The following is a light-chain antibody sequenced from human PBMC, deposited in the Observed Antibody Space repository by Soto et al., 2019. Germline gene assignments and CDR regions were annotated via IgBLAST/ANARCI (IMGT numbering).Light chain of an antibody. CDR2: KAS. CDR3: QQYNTFPMYS. J-gene: IGKJ2*01. V-gene: IGKV1-5*03. CDR1: QSISTW. Sequence: DIQMTQSPSTLSASVGDRVTITCRASQSISTWLAWYQQKPGKAPKLLIYKASSLESGVPSRFSGSGSGTEFTLTVSSLQPVDFATYYCQQYNTFPMYSFGQGTKLEIK.